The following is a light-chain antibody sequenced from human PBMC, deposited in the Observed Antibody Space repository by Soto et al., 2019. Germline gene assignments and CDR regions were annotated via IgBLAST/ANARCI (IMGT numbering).Light chain of an antibody. J-gene: IGKJ5*01. CDR1: QGIGNS. V-gene: IGKV1-27*01. Sequence: DIQMTQSPPSLSASVGDRVTITCRASQGIGNSLAWYQQKPGTVPKLLIYSASTLQSGVPSRFSGSGSGTDFTLTISSLQPEDVAAYYCQKYNPVPATFGQGTRLESK. CDR2: SAS. CDR3: QKYNPVPAT.